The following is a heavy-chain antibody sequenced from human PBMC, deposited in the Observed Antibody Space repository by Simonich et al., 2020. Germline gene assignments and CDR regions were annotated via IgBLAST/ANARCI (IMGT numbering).Heavy chain of an antibody. Sequence: EVQLVESGGGLVQPGGSLRLSCAASGFTFSSYWMHWVRQAPGKGLVGVSRINSDGSSTSYEDSVKGRFTISRDNAKNTLYLQMNSLRAEDTAVYYCARDYSNYDAFDIWGQGTMVTVSS. V-gene: IGHV3-74*01. CDR3: ARDYSNYDAFDI. CDR1: GFTFSSYW. J-gene: IGHJ3*02. D-gene: IGHD4-4*01. CDR2: INSDGSST.